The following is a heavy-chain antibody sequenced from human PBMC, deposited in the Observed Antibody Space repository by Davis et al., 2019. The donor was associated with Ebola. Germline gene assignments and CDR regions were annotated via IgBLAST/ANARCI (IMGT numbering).Heavy chain of an antibody. D-gene: IGHD1-26*01. CDR2: ISGSGGST. CDR1: GFTFSSYA. J-gene: IGHJ4*02. CDR3: AKWRVVGATLGAFDY. V-gene: IGHV3-23*01. Sequence: GESLKISCAASGFTFSSYAMSWVRQAPGKGLEWVSAISGSGGSTYYADSVKGRFTISRDNSKNTLYLQMNSLRAEDTAVYYCAKWRVVGATLGAFDYWGQGTLVTVSS.